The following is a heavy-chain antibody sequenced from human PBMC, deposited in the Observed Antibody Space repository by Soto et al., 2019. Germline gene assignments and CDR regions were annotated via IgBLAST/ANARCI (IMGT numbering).Heavy chain of an antibody. CDR1: GFTFSSYG. Sequence: PGGSLRLSCAASGFTFSSYGMHWVRQAPGKGLEWVALVPYDGSSEYYADSVKGRFTISRDNSKNTLYLQMNSLRTEDTAVFYCAKGRKVAAGRSYYFGLDVWGQGTTVTVSS. D-gene: IGHD6-13*01. CDR3: AKGRKVAAGRSYYFGLDV. CDR2: VPYDGSSE. V-gene: IGHV3-30*18. J-gene: IGHJ6*02.